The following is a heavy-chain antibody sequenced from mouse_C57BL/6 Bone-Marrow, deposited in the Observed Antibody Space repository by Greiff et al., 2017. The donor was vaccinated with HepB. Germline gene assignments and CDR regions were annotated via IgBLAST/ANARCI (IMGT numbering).Heavy chain of an antibody. V-gene: IGHV5-6-3*01. CDR1: GFTFSSYG. CDR2: INSNGGST. J-gene: IGHJ2*01. Sequence: EVKLMESGGGLVQPGGSLKLSCAASGFTFSSYGMSWVRQTPDKRLELVATINSNGGSTYYPDSVKGRFTISRDNAKYTLYLQMSSLKSEDTAMYYCARDDYWGQGTTLTVSS. CDR3: ARDDY.